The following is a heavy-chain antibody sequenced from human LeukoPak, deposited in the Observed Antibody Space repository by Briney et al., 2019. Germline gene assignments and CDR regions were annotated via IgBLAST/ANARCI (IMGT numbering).Heavy chain of an antibody. Sequence: GGSLRLSCAASGFSFNTYGMNWVRQAPGKGLEGVSSISSSSSYIYYADSVKGRFTISRDNARSSLYLQMDSLRAEDTAVYYCASGPGGPAAINNWFDPWGQGTLVTVSS. V-gene: IGHV3-21*01. CDR3: ASGPGGPAAINNWFDP. J-gene: IGHJ5*02. CDR2: ISSSSSYI. CDR1: GFSFNTYG. D-gene: IGHD2-2*02.